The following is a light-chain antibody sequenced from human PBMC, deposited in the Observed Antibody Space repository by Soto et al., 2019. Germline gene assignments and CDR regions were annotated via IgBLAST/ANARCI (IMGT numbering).Light chain of an antibody. J-gene: IGKJ2*01. CDR2: GAS. Sequence: EIVMTQSPATLSVSPGERATLSSRASQSVSSNLAWYHQKPGQAHSLLIYGASTRATGIPARFSGSGSGTMFTLTISILQSEEFSVYSCQQVNIWYTFGQETKLEIK. CDR1: QSVSSN. V-gene: IGKV3-15*01. CDR3: QQVNIWYT.